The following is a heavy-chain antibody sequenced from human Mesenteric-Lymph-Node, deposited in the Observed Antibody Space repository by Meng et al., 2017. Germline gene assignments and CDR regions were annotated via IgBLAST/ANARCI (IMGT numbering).Heavy chain of an antibody. CDR1: GYTFTSYG. D-gene: IGHD1-26*01. CDR2: IIPIFGTA. Sequence: SVKVSCKASGYTFTSYGISWVRQAPGQGLEWMGGIIPIFGTANYAQKFQGRVTITADESTSTAYMELSSLRAEDTAVYYCARDLRPLEWELLGYWGQGTLVTVSS. CDR3: ARDLRPLEWELLGY. V-gene: IGHV1-69*13. J-gene: IGHJ4*02.